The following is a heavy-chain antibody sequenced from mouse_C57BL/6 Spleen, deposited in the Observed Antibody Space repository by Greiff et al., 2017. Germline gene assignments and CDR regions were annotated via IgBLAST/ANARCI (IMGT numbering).Heavy chain of an antibody. V-gene: IGHV5-4*01. Sequence: EVHLVESGGGLVKPGGSLKLSCAASGFTFSSYAMSWVRQTPEKRLEWVATISDGGSYTDYPDNVKGRFTISRDNAKNNLYLQMSHLKSEDTAMYYCARDRSYGNYDAMDYWGQGTSVTVSS. D-gene: IGHD2-10*02. CDR1: GFTFSSYA. CDR2: ISDGGSYT. J-gene: IGHJ4*01. CDR3: ARDRSYGNYDAMDY.